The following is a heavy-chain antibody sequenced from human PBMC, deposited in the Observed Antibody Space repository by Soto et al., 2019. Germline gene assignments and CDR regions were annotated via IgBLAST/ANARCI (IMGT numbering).Heavy chain of an antibody. J-gene: IGHJ4*02. V-gene: IGHV1-8*03. CDR2: TNPNFGDT. CDR1: GYTFTSYD. CDR3: ARSYPHNDYGDYSVSFDY. Sequence: ASVKVSCTASGYTFTSYDGNWVRQAPGHGLEWMGWTNPNFGDTAYAQKSQGRVTITVDESTTTAYMELSSLRSEDTAVYYCARSYPHNDYGDYSVSFDYWGQGTLVTVSS. D-gene: IGHD4-17*01.